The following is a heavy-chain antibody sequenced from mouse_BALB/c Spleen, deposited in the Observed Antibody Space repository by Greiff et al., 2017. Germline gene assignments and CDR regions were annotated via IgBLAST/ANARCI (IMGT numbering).Heavy chain of an antibody. CDR1: GFSLTSYG. D-gene: IGHD1-1*01. CDR3: ARDCDYDSHYYAMDY. J-gene: IGHJ4*01. Sequence: QVQLKESGPGLVQPSQSLSITYTVSGFSLTSYGVHWVRQSPGKGLEWLGVIWSGGSTDYNAAFISRLSISKDNSKSQVFFKMNSLQADDTAIYYCARDCDYDSHYYAMDYWGQGTSVTVSS. CDR2: IWSGGST. V-gene: IGHV2-4-1*01.